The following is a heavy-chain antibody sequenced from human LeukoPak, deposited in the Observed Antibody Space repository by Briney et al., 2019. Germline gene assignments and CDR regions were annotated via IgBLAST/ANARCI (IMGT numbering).Heavy chain of an antibody. J-gene: IGHJ3*02. CDR1: GGSISSSSYY. D-gene: IGHD5-12*01. V-gene: IGHV4-39*07. CDR2: IYYSGST. CDR3: ARVKRGSGYDAFDI. Sequence: PSETLSLTCTVSGGSISSSSYYWGWIRQPPGKGLEWIGSIYYSGSTYYNPSLKSRVTISVDTSKNQFSLKLSSVTAADTAVYYCARVKRGSGYDAFDIWGQGTMVTVSS.